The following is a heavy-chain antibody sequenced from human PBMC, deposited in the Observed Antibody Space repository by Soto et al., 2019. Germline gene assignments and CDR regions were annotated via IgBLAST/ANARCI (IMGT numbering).Heavy chain of an antibody. CDR1: GYTFTGYY. D-gene: IGHD3-9*01. CDR2: INPNSGGT. Sequence: ASVKVSCKASGYTFTGYYMHWVRQAPGQGLEWMGWINPNSGGTNDAQKFQGWVTMTRDTSISTAYMELCRLGSDDTAVYYFAIDLGVGYFDWLPYYRGQGTPVTVSS. CDR3: AIDLGVGYFDWLPYY. V-gene: IGHV1-2*04. J-gene: IGHJ4*02.